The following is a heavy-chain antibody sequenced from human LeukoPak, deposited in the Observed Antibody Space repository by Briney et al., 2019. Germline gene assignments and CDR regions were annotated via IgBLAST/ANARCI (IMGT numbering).Heavy chain of an antibody. D-gene: IGHD4/OR15-4a*01. CDR3: ANEIRPNDY. CDR1: GFTFSSHA. J-gene: IGHJ4*02. V-gene: IGHV3-23*05. CDR2: IDISGDST. Sequence: GGPLRLPCVVSGFTFSSHAMCWVRQAPGRGLEWVSSIDISGDSTSYADSVKGRFTISRDNSKNTLLLQMDSLRAEDSAIYYCANEIRPNDYWGQGTLVTVSS.